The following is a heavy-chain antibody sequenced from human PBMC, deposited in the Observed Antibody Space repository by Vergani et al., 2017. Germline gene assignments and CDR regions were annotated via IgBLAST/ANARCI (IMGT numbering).Heavy chain of an antibody. CDR2: IWYDGSNK. J-gene: IGHJ4*02. V-gene: IGHV3-33*01. CDR3: ARESDNFCSGYYRPVDY. CDR1: GFTFSSYG. D-gene: IGHD3-3*01. Sequence: QVQLVESGGGVVQPGRSLRLSCAASGFTFSSYGMHWVRQAPGKGLEWVAVIWYDGSNKYYADSVKGRFTISRDNSKNTLYLQMNSLRVEDTAVYYCARESDNFCSGYYRPVDYWGQGTLVTVSS.